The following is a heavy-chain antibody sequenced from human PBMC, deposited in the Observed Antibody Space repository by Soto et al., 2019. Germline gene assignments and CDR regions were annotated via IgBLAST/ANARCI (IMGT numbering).Heavy chain of an antibody. Sequence: GGSLRLSCSASGFTFSSYAMSWVRQAPGKGLEWVSAISGSGGSTYYADSVKGRFTISRDNSKNTLYLQMNSLRAEDTAVYYCAKDQGSSPRWDYWGQGTLVTVSS. J-gene: IGHJ4*02. CDR1: GFTFSSYA. D-gene: IGHD2-2*01. CDR2: ISGSGGST. CDR3: AKDQGSSPRWDY. V-gene: IGHV3-23*01.